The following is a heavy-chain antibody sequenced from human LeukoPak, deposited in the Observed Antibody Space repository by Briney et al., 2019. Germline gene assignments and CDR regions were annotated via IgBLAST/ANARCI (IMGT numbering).Heavy chain of an antibody. Sequence: GGSLRLSCEASGFTFSTYAMSWVRQAPGTGLEWVSSISSSGGSTYYADSVKGRFTISRDSSKNTLYLQMNSLRAEDTAVYYCAKDTRSYGRDVWGQGTTVTVSS. CDR2: ISSSGGST. D-gene: IGHD1-26*01. CDR3: AKDTRSYGRDV. V-gene: IGHV3-23*01. J-gene: IGHJ6*02. CDR1: GFTFSTYA.